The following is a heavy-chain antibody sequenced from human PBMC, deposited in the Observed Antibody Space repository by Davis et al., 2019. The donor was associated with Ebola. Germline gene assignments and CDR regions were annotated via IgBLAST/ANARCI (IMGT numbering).Heavy chain of an antibody. J-gene: IGHJ6*04. CDR1: GFTFGNYA. CDR2: VSWNSDTI. Sequence: SLRLSCAASGFTFGNYAMHWVRQAPGKGLEWVSGVSWNSDTIGYADSVKGRFTISRDSAKSSVYLQMNSLRAEDTALYYCAKATPPGSYFFGMDVWGKGTTVTVSS. V-gene: IGHV3-9*01. D-gene: IGHD3-10*01. CDR3: AKATPPGSYFFGMDV.